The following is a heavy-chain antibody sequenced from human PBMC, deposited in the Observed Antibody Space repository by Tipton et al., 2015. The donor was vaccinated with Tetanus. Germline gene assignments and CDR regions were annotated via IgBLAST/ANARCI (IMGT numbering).Heavy chain of an antibody. CDR3: ARDLTTGDRFLGGG. CDR1: GGTFSSYA. D-gene: IGHD3-3*01. J-gene: IGHJ3*01. CDR2: IIPIFGTA. Sequence: VQLVQSGAEVKKPGSSVKVSCKASGGTFSSYAISWVRQATGQGLEWMGGIIPIFGTANYAQKFQGRVTIIADKSTSTAYMELSSLRSEDTAVYYCARDLTTGDRFLGGGWGQGTMVTVSS. V-gene: IGHV1-69*14.